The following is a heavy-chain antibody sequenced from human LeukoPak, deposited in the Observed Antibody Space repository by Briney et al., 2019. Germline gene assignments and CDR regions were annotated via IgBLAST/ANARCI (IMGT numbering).Heavy chain of an antibody. V-gene: IGHV3-48*04. CDR3: ARDPARLRLPE. CDR2: ISSSGSTI. Sequence: PGGSLRLSCAASGFTFSSYAMSWVRQAPGKGLEWVSYISSSGSTIYYADSVKGRFTISRDNAKNSLYLQMNSLRAEDTAVYYCARDPARLRLPEWGQGTLVTVSS. D-gene: IGHD4-17*01. CDR1: GFTFSSYA. J-gene: IGHJ4*02.